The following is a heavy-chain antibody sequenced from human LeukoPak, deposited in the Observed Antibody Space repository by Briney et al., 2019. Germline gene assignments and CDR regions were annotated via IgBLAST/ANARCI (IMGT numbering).Heavy chain of an antibody. V-gene: IGHV4-59*08. Sequence: SETLSLTCTVSGGSISSYYWSWIRQPPGKGLEWIGYIYYSGSTNYDPSLKSRVTISVDTSKNQFSLKLSSVTAADTAVYYCARRLTPDAFDIWGQGTMVTVSS. J-gene: IGHJ3*02. CDR2: IYYSGST. CDR1: GGSISSYY. CDR3: ARRLTPDAFDI. D-gene: IGHD1-14*01.